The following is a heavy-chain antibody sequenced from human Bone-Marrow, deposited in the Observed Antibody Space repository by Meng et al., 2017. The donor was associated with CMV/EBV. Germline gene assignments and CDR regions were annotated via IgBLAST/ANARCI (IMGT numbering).Heavy chain of an antibody. J-gene: IGHJ4*02. CDR3: ARRVVIVNRWYYFDY. CDR2: INPNSNGT. CDR1: GYTFTSYD. D-gene: IGHD2-21*01. V-gene: IGHV1-2*02. Sequence: ASVKVSCKASGYTFTSYDINWVRQATGQGLEGMGWINPNSNGTNYAQKFQGRVTMTRDTSISTAYMELSRLTSDDTAVYYWARRVVIVNRWYYFDYWGQGTLVTVSS.